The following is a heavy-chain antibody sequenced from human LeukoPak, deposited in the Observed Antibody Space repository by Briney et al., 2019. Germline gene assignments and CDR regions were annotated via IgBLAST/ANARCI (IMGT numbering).Heavy chain of an antibody. CDR1: GFTFSNYA. CDR2: ITGSDGNT. Sequence: GGSLTLSCAASGFTFSNYAMSWVRQAPGKGLEWVSAITGSDGNTYYADPVKGRFTISRDNSKNTLYLQMNSLRAEDTAVYYCAQWGDFDVLTGYYVPDFWGQGTLVTVSS. V-gene: IGHV3-23*01. D-gene: IGHD3-9*01. J-gene: IGHJ4*02. CDR3: AQWGDFDVLTGYYVPDF.